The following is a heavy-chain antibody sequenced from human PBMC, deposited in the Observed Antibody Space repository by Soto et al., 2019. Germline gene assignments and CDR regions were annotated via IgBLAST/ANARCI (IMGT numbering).Heavy chain of an antibody. J-gene: IGHJ5*02. V-gene: IGHV3-53*01. D-gene: IGHD2-2*01. Sequence: PCGSLRLSCAASGFTVSNTYMTWCRQPPGKGLECVSFIYTAGGTNYADSVKGRFIISRDNSKNTLYLQMNSLRAEDTAVYYCARALPVAKGGFDPWGQGTLVTVSS. CDR1: GFTVSNTY. CDR3: ARALPVAKGGFDP. CDR2: IYTAGGT.